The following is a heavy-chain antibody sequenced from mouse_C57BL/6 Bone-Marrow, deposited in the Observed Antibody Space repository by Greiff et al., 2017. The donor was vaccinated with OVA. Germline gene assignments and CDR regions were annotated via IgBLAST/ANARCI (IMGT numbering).Heavy chain of an antibody. V-gene: IGHV1-47*01. Sequence: VKLMESGAELVKPGASVKMSCKASGYTFTTYPIEWMKQNHGKSLEWIGNFHPYNDDTKYNEKFKGKATLTVEKSSSTVYLELSRLTSDDSAVYYCARGGYYGYPWFAYWGQGTLVTVSA. D-gene: IGHD2-2*01. CDR2: FHPYNDDT. CDR1: GYTFTTYP. CDR3: ARGGYYGYPWFAY. J-gene: IGHJ3*01.